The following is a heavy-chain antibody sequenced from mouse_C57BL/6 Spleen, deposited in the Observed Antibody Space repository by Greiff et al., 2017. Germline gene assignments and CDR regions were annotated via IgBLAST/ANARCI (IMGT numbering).Heavy chain of an antibody. D-gene: IGHD1-1*01. J-gene: IGHJ1*03. V-gene: IGHV5-12*01. CDR2: ISHGGGST. Sequence: EVQLVESGGGLVQPGGSLKLSCAASGFTFTDYYMYWVRQTPEKRLEWIAYISHGGGSTYYPDTVKGRFTISRDNAKNTLYLQMSRLKSEDTAMYYCARPLYYDSSYDGWYFDVWGTGTTVTVSS. CDR3: ARPLYYDSSYDGWYFDV. CDR1: GFTFTDYY.